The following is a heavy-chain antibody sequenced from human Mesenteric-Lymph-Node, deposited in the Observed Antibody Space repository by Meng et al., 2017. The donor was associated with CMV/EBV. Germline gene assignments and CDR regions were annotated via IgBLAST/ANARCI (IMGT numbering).Heavy chain of an antibody. CDR3: ARVGTAVAGTGGVPL. V-gene: IGHV1-69*05. Sequence: SVKVSCKASGGTFSSYAISWVRQAPGQGLEWMGGIIPIFGTANYAQKFQGRVTITTDESTSTAYMELSSLRSEDTAVYYCARVGTAVAGTGGVPLWGQGTLVTVSS. J-gene: IGHJ4*02. CDR1: GGTFSSYA. D-gene: IGHD6-19*01. CDR2: IIPIFGTA.